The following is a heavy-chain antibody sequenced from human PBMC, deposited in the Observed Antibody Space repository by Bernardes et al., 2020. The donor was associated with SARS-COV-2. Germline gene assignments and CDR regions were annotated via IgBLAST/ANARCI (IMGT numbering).Heavy chain of an antibody. CDR2: ISSRSTTI. J-gene: IGHJ4*02. D-gene: IGHD1-26*01. Sequence: GGSLRLSCEASGFSFSEYAMNWVRQAPGKGLEWLSYISSRSTTIYVADTVKGRFAISRDNAKNSVYLQMNSLRAEDTAVYYCARGRGAVAPMDHWGQGTLGTVSS. CDR1: GFSFSEYA. CDR3: ARGRGAVAPMDH. V-gene: IGHV3-48*01.